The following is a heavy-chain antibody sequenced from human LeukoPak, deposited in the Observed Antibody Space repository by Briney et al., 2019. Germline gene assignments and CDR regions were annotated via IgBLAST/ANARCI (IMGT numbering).Heavy chain of an antibody. J-gene: IGHJ6*02. V-gene: IGHV3-48*03. CDR2: ISSSGNTI. CDR3: ARELGDDIPV. D-gene: IGHD3-9*01. Sequence: QAGGSLRLSCAASGFTFNDYEMIWVRQAPGKGLEWVSYISSSGNTIYYADSVKGRFTISRDNAKNSLYLQVNSLRVEDTARYYCARELGDDIPVWGQGTTVTVSS. CDR1: GFTFNDYE.